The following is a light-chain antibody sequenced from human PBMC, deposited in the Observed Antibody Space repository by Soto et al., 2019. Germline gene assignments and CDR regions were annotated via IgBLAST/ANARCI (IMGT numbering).Light chain of an antibody. V-gene: IGKV3-15*01. CDR1: QSISDT. CDR3: QQYNNWAGT. J-gene: IGKJ1*01. Sequence: EIVMTQSPATLSVSPGGRATLSCRASQSISDTLAWYQQKPGQAPRLLIYGASTRATGIPARFSGSGSGTEFTLTISSLQSEDFAVYYCQQYNNWAGTFGQGTKVDIK. CDR2: GAS.